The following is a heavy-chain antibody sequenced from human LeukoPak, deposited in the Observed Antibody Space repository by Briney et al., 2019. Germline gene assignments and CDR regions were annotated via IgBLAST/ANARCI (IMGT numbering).Heavy chain of an antibody. D-gene: IGHD3-16*01. V-gene: IGHV3-30*02. CDR3: VRGDEVDY. CDR2: IRYDGGNG. J-gene: IGHJ4*02. Sequence: GGSLRLSCAASGFTLSSYSMHWVRQAPGKGLEWVAFIRYDGGNGNYADSVKGRFIISRDNSKNTLYLQMKSLGAEDTAVYYCVRGDEVDYWGQGTLVTVSS. CDR1: GFTLSSYS.